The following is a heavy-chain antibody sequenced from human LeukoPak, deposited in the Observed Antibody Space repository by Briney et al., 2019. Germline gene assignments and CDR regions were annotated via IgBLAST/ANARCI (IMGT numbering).Heavy chain of an antibody. V-gene: IGHV3-7*04. CDR2: IKPDGSEK. J-gene: IGHJ6*03. CDR3: AGGDEIAVAGMGYYYYYMDV. D-gene: IGHD6-19*01. CDR1: SSSSYY. Sequence: SSSSYYWGWIRQPPGKGLQWVASIKPDGSEKYYVDSVKGRFTISRDNAKKSLYLQMNSLRAEDTAVYYCAGGDEIAVAGMGYYYYYMDVWGKGTTVTVSS.